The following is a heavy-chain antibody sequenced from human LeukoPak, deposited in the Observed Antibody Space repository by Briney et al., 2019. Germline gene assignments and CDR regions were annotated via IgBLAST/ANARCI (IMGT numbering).Heavy chain of an antibody. D-gene: IGHD3-3*02. V-gene: IGHV3-21*01. CDR2: ISSSSSYI. Sequence: GGSLRLSCAASGFTFSSYSMNWVRQAPGKGLEWVSSISSSSSYIYYADSVKGRFTISRDTAKNSLYLQMNSLRAEDTAVYYCARDMQGSHFPDYWGQGTLVTVSS. CDR3: ARDMQGSHFPDY. J-gene: IGHJ4*02. CDR1: GFTFSSYS.